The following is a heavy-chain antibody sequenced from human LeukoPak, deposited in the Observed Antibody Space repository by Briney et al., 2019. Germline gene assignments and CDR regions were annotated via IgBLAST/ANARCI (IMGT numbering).Heavy chain of an antibody. D-gene: IGHD3-9*01. Sequence: SETLSLTCAVYGGSFSGYYWSWIRQPPGKGLEGSGEINHSGSTNYNPSLKSRVTISVDTSKNQFSLKLISVTAADTAVYYCARRARYNDFLTGYFGQRKKKQNAFDIWGQGTMVTVSS. V-gene: IGHV4-34*01. CDR2: INHSGST. CDR1: GGSFSGYY. J-gene: IGHJ3*02. CDR3: ARRARYNDFLTGYFGQRKKKQNAFDI.